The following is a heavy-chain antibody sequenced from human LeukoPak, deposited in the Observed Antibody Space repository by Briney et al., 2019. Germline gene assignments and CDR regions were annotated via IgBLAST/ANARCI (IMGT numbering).Heavy chain of an antibody. Sequence: PGGSLRLSCSAPAFTFSTYWMTWVRQAPGKGLEWVANIKQEGIEIYYVGSVKGRFTISRDNAKNSLYLQMNSLRAEDTAVYYCARAADYGANFDYWGQGTLATVSS. CDR2: IKQEGIEI. J-gene: IGHJ4*02. D-gene: IGHD4-17*01. CDR1: AFTFSTYW. V-gene: IGHV3-7*04. CDR3: ARAADYGANFDY.